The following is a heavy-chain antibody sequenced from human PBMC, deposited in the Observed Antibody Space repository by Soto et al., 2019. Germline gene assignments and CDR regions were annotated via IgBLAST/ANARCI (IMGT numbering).Heavy chain of an antibody. CDR2: IYNSGSP. CDR3: DRGPSADKIDF. V-gene: IGHV4-30-4*01. D-gene: IGHD3-3*01. CDR1: GGSVSSGGYF. Sequence: QVQLQESGPGLVEPSQTLSLTCTVSGGSVSSGGYFWSWIRQPPGEGLEWIGHIYNSGSPYSNPSLRGRVTISVDSSKSQFSLKLISVTAAETAVYYCDRGPSADKIDFWGQGTLVTVSS. J-gene: IGHJ4*02.